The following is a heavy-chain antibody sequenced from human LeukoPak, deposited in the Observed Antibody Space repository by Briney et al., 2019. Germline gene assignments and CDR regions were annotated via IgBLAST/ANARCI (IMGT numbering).Heavy chain of an antibody. CDR1: GGSISSYY. J-gene: IGHJ4*02. Sequence: TPSETLSLTCTVSGGSISSYYWSWIRQPPGKGLEWIGYIYYSGSTNYNPSLKSRVTISVDTSKNQFSLKLTSVTAADTAIYYCSRESGAFCPFGYWGQGTLVIVPP. CDR3: SRESGAFCPFGY. CDR2: IYYSGST. V-gene: IGHV4-59*12. D-gene: IGHD1-26*01.